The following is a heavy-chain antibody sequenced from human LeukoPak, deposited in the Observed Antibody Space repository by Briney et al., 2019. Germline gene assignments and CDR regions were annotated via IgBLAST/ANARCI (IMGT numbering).Heavy chain of an antibody. D-gene: IGHD6-13*01. CDR3: ARGGGGEQQTWDFDY. CDR2: INPSGGST. Sequence: ASVKVSCKASGYTFTSYYMHWVRQAPGQGLEWMGIINPSGGSTSYAQKFQGRVTMTRDTSTSTVYMELSSLRSEDTAVYYCARGGGGEQQTWDFDYWAREPWSPSPQ. V-gene: IGHV1-46*01. J-gene: IGHJ4*02. CDR1: GYTFTSYY.